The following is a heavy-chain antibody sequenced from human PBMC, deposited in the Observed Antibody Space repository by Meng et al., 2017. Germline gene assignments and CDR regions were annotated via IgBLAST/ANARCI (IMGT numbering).Heavy chain of an antibody. CDR2: ISSSVSTI. CDR1: GLTFSDYY. D-gene: IGHD1-1*01. J-gene: IGHJ4*02. V-gene: IGHV3-11*04. Sequence: GGSLRLSCAASGLTFSDYYISWIRQVPGKGLEWVSYISSSVSTIYYADSGKGRFTISRSNAKNSLYLQMNSLRAEDTAVYYCARFPTGYTCDYWGQGTLVTVSS. CDR3: ARFPTGYTCDY.